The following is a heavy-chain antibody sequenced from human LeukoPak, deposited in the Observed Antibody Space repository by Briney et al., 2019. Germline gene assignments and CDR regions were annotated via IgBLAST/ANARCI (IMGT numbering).Heavy chain of an antibody. J-gene: IGHJ4*02. D-gene: IGHD1-26*01. CDR3: ARRYSGSYGGFDY. Sequence: SETLSLTCTVSGGSISSSSYYWSWVRQPPGKGLEWIGHFYYSGITDYNPSLKSRVTISVDTSKNQFSLNLRSVTAADTAVYYCARRYSGSYGGFDYWGQGILVTVSS. V-gene: IGHV4-61*01. CDR1: GGSISSSSYY. CDR2: FYYSGIT.